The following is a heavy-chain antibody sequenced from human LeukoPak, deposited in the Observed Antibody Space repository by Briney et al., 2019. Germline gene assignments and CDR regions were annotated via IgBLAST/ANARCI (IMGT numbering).Heavy chain of an antibody. CDR3: AVGIAAAGTRNYYYMDV. D-gene: IGHD6-13*01. V-gene: IGHV4-34*01. Sequence: PSETLSLTCAVYGGSFSGYYWSWIRQPPGKGLEWIGEINHSGSTNYNPSLKSRVTISVDTSKNQFSLKLSSVTGADTAVYYCAVGIAAAGTRNYYYMDVWGKGTAVTVS. CDR2: INHSGST. CDR1: GGSFSGYY. J-gene: IGHJ6*03.